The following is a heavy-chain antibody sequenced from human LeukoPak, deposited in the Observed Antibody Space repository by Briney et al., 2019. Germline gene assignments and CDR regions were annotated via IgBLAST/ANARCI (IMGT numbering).Heavy chain of an antibody. V-gene: IGHV4-30-2*05. CDR3: ARDFQGGPNDP. CDR2: ISLSGGT. Sequence: LRLSCAASGFTFSSYAMSWVRQAPGKGLEWIGYISLSGGTYYNPSLKSRASISLDTSRNQFSLKLSSVGAADTAVYYCARDFQGGPNDPWGQGTLVTVSS. J-gene: IGHJ5*02. CDR1: GFTFSSYA. D-gene: IGHD2-15*01.